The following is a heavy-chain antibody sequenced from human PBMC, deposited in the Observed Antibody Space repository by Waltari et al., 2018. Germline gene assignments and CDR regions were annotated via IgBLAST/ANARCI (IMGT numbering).Heavy chain of an antibody. CDR1: GYSFTSYW. Sequence: EVQLVQSGAEVKKPGESLKISCKGSGYSFTSYWIGRVRQMPGKGLEWIGIIYPGDSDTRYRPSFQGQVTISADKSSSTSELQWSSLKASDTAMYYCARSWNRAASGIPLYFDYWGQGTLVTVSS. V-gene: IGHV5-51*01. J-gene: IGHJ4*02. CDR2: IYPGDSDT. D-gene: IGHD6-13*01. CDR3: ARSWNRAASGIPLYFDY.